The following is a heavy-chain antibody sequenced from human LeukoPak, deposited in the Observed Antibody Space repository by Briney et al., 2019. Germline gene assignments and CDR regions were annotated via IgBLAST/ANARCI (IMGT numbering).Heavy chain of an antibody. CDR2: SYFTGNP. CDR3: ARAPGYCSSTSCYAGRGVDY. CDR1: VSISSYY. D-gene: IGHD2-2*03. J-gene: IGHJ4*02. V-gene: IGHV4-59*12. Sequence: KPSDTQSLTCIVSVSISSYYWTWIRQAPGKGLEWIGHSYFTGNPNYNPSLKSRVTMSVDTSKNQFSLKLSFVTAADTAVYYCARAPGYCSSTSCYAGRGVDYWGQGTLVTVSS.